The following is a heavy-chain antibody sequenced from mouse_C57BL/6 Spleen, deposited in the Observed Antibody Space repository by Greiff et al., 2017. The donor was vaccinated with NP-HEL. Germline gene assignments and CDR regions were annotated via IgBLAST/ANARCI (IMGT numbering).Heavy chain of an antibody. CDR1: GYTFTDYE. V-gene: IGHV1-15*01. CDR3: TRVVGGSMDY. Sequence: VQLQQSGAELVRPGASVTLSCKASGYTFTDYEMHWVKQTPVHGLEWIGAIDPETGGTAYNQKFKGKAILTADKSSSTAYMELRSLTSEDSAVYYCTRVVGGSMDYWGQRTSVTVSS. D-gene: IGHD1-1*02. CDR2: IDPETGGT. J-gene: IGHJ4*01.